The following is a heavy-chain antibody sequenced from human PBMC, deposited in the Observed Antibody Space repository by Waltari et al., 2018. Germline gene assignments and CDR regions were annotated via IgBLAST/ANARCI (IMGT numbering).Heavy chain of an antibody. V-gene: IGHV4-4*07. Sequence: QVQLQESGPGLVKPSETLSLTCTVSGGSINNYYWSWIRQPAGKGLEWIGRVYTSENTNYNPSLKSRVAKSVDTSKNQFSLRLNSVTAADTAVYYCARDDNRQAFDIWGQGIVVTVSS. CDR1: GGSINNYY. CDR3: ARDDNRQAFDI. CDR2: VYTSENT. J-gene: IGHJ3*02. D-gene: IGHD1-20*01.